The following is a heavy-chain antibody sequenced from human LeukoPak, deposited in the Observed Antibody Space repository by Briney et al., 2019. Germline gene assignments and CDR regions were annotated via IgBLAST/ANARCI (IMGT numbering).Heavy chain of an antibody. Sequence: ASVKVSCTASGYTFTNYGISWVRQAPGQGLEWMGWISAYNGNTNYAQKLQGRVTMTTDTSTSTAYMELRSLRSDDTAVYYCARVEDTAMVTQIDYWGQGTLVTVSS. V-gene: IGHV1-18*01. CDR1: GYTFTNYG. CDR3: ARVEDTAMVTQIDY. D-gene: IGHD5-18*01. CDR2: ISAYNGNT. J-gene: IGHJ4*02.